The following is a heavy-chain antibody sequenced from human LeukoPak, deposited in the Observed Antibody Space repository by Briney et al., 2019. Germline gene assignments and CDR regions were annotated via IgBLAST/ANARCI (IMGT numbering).Heavy chain of an antibody. Sequence: GESLKISCKGSGYSFTSYWIGWVRQMPGKGLEWMGIIYPGDSDTRYSPSFQGQVTISADKSISTAYLQRSSLKASDTAMYYCARLTRLTSYAFDIWGQGTMVTVSS. CDR1: GYSFTSYW. J-gene: IGHJ3*02. D-gene: IGHD3-16*01. V-gene: IGHV5-51*01. CDR2: IYPGDSDT. CDR3: ARLTRLTSYAFDI.